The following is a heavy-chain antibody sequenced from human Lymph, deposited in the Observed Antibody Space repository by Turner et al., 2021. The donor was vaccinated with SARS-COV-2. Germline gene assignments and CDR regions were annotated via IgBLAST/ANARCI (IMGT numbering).Heavy chain of an antibody. D-gene: IGHD1-1*01. CDR1: GFTFSSYA. CDR3: AKDPNWYVLSAVDY. J-gene: IGHJ4*02. Sequence: VQLLVSGGGSVQPGGSSRLSCAASGFTFSSYAMSCVRQAPGRGLGWVSTISSSGGSTYYADSVKGRFTISSDNSKNTLNLQMSRLRAEDTAVYYCAKDPNWYVLSAVDYWGQGTLVTVSS. CDR2: ISSSGGST. V-gene: IGHV3-23*01.